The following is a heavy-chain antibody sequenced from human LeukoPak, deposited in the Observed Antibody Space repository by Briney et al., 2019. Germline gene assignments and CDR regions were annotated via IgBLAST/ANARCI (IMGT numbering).Heavy chain of an antibody. Sequence: ASVKVSCKASGYTFTGYYMHWVRQAPGQGLEWMGWINPNSGGTNYAQKFQGRVTMTRDTSISTAYMELRSLRSDDTAVYYCARGAGRAYYHDSSGYYQDYWGQGTLVIVSS. V-gene: IGHV1-2*02. J-gene: IGHJ4*02. CDR2: INPNSGGT. D-gene: IGHD3-22*01. CDR3: ARGAGRAYYHDSSGYYQDY. CDR1: GYTFTGYY.